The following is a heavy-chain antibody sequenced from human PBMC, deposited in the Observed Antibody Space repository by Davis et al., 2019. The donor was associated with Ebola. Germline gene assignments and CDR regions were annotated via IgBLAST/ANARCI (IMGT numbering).Heavy chain of an antibody. D-gene: IGHD3-3*01. CDR3: ASAGGGHYDFWSGYYLVGWFDP. J-gene: IGHJ5*02. V-gene: IGHV4-59*11. CDR1: GGSISSHY. Sequence: PSETLSLTCTVSGGSISSHYWSWIRQPPGKGLEWIGYIYYSGSTNYNPSLKSRVTISVDTSKNQFSLKLSSVTAADTAVYYCASAGGGHYDFWSGYYLVGWFDPWGQGTLVTVSS. CDR2: IYYSGST.